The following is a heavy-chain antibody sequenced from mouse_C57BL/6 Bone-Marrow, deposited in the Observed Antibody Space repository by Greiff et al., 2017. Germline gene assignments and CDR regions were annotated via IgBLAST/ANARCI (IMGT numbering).Heavy chain of an antibody. D-gene: IGHD1-1*01. J-gene: IGHJ2*01. CDR1: GYTFTSYW. V-gene: IGHV1-64*01. CDR3: ARSLRYYGSSSFDY. CDR2: IHTNSCST. Sequence: QVQLQQPGAALVKPGASVKLSCTASGYTFTSYWMHWVKQRPGQGLEWIGMIHTNSCSTTYNEQFNSPSTLTADNSYSTAYRGLRSLTSQNSAVNFCARSLRYYGSSSFDYWGQGTTLTVSS.